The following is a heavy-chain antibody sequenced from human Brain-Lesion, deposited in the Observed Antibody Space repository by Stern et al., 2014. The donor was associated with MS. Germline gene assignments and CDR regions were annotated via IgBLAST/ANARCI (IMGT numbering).Heavy chain of an antibody. D-gene: IGHD3-22*01. CDR2: IYYTGSA. V-gene: IGHV4-31*03. CDR3: ARGARYSDSSGYYFYFDY. J-gene: IGHJ4*02. CDR1: GGSINSGGYY. Sequence: KESGPGLVKPSQTLPLTCTVSGGSINSGGYYWSWIRQYPGKGLAWIGYIYYTGSAYYDPSLKSRLSMSIDTSKNQFSLNLNSVTAADTAVYYCARGARYSDSSGYYFYFDYWGQGTLVTVSS.